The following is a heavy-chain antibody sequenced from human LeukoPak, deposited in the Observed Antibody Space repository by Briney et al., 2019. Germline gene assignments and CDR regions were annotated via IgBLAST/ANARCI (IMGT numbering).Heavy chain of an antibody. Sequence: KSSGTLSLTCTVSGGSISSYYWSWIRQPPGKGLEWIGYIYYSGSTNYNPSLKSRVTISVDTSKNQFSLKLSSVTAADTAVYYCARVASDYGDYAPDYWGQGTLVTVSS. J-gene: IGHJ4*02. V-gene: IGHV4-59*01. CDR3: ARVASDYGDYAPDY. CDR2: IYYSGST. D-gene: IGHD4-17*01. CDR1: GGSISSYY.